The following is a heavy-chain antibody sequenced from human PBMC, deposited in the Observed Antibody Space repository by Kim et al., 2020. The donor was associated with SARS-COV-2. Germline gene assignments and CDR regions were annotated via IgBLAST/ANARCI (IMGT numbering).Heavy chain of an antibody. CDR2: IYYSGST. Sequence: SETLSLTCTVSGGSISSYYWSWIRQPPGKGLEWIGYIYYSGSTNYNPSLKSRVTISVDTSKNQFSLKLSSVTAADTAVYYCASRKGVRYPFDYWGQGTLVTVSS. CDR1: GGSISSYY. J-gene: IGHJ4*02. CDR3: ASRKGVRYPFDY. V-gene: IGHV4-59*13. D-gene: IGHD2-2*01.